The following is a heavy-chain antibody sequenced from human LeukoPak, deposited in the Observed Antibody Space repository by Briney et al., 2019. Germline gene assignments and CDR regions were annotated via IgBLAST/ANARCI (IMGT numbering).Heavy chain of an antibody. CDR1: GYTFTTFG. V-gene: IGHV1-18*01. CDR3: ARVGTDCSDGNCY. D-gene: IGHD2-15*01. J-gene: IGHJ4*02. CDR2: ISTYNGNT. Sequence: ASVKVSCKASGYTFTTFGITWVRQAPGQGLEWMGWISTYNGNTNHAQNLQGRVTMTTDTSTSTVYMELRSLTSDDSAVYYCARVGTDCSDGNCYWGQGTLVTVSS.